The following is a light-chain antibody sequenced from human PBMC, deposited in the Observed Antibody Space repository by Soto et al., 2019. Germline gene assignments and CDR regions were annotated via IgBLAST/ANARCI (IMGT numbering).Light chain of an antibody. CDR2: DVS. Sequence: QSALTQPRSVSGSPGQSVTIFCTGTSSDVGGYNYVSWYQQHPGKAPKLMIYDVSKRPSVVPDRFSGSKSGNTASLTISVLQAEDEADYYCCSYAGSYTLVFGGGTKLTVL. CDR1: SSDVGGYNY. J-gene: IGLJ3*02. CDR3: CSYAGSYTLV. V-gene: IGLV2-11*01.